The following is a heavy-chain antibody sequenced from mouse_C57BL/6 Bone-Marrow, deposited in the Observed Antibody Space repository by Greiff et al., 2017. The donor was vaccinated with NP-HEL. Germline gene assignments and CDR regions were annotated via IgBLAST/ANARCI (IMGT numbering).Heavy chain of an antibody. V-gene: IGHV1-19*01. J-gene: IGHJ1*03. CDR2: INPYNGGT. D-gene: IGHD1-1*01. Sequence: VQLQQSGPVLVKPGASVKMSCKASGYTFTDYYMNWVKQSHGKSLEWIGVINPYNGGTSYNQKFKGKATLTVDKSSSTAYMELNSLTSEDSAVYYGVRYYYGSSYWYFDVWGTGTTVTVSS. CDR1: GYTFTDYY. CDR3: VRYYYGSSYWYFDV.